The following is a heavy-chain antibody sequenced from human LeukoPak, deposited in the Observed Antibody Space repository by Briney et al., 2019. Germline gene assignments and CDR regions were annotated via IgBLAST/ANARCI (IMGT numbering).Heavy chain of an antibody. CDR1: GGSISNSYY. CDR2: IYYSGST. Sequence: SETLSLACTVSGGSISNSYYWGWIRQPPGKGLEWIGSIYYSGSTYYNPSLKSRVTISVDTSKNQFSLKLSSVTAADTAVYYCARQSSGSHPRHFDHWGQGTLVTVSS. CDR3: ARQSSGSHPRHFDH. J-gene: IGHJ4*02. V-gene: IGHV4-39*01. D-gene: IGHD1-26*01.